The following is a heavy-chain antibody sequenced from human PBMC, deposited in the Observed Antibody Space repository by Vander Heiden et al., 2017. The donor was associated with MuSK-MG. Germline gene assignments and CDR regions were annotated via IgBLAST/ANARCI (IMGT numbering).Heavy chain of an antibody. Sequence: QLQLQESGPGLVKPSETLSLTCTVSGGSISSSSYYWGWIRQPPGKGLEWIGSIYYSGSTYDNPSLKSRVTIAVDTAKNQFSMQMSSVTAADTAVYYVARHIKRKRVDPWGQGTLVTVSS. CDR3: ARHIKRKRVDP. CDR2: IYYSGST. CDR1: GGSISSSSYY. D-gene: IGHD3-10*01. V-gene: IGHV4-39*01. J-gene: IGHJ5*02.